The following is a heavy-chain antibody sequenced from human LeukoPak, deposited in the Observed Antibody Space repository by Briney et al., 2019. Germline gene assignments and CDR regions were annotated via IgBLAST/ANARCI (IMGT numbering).Heavy chain of an antibody. CDR1: GGSISSYY. CDR3: ARSYDSSGYSYYFDY. Sequence: SETLSLTCTVSGGSISSYYWSWIRQPAGKGLEWIGRIYTSGSTNYNPSLKSRVTMSVDTSKNQFSLKLSSVTAADTAVYYCARSYDSSGYSYYFDYWGQGTLVTVSS. D-gene: IGHD3-22*01. CDR2: IYTSGST. J-gene: IGHJ4*02. V-gene: IGHV4-4*07.